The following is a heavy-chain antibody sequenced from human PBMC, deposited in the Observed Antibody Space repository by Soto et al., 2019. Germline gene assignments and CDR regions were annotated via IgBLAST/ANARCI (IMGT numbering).Heavy chain of an antibody. CDR2: ILDDGNNK. Sequence: QVQLAESGGGVVQSGRSLRLSCAASGFTFSNYIMHWVRQAPGKGLEWVAVILDDGNNKYYADSVKGRFTISRDNSKNTQYLQMNSLRTEDTAVYYCARDDEGGSYCDLGYWGQGTLVTVSS. D-gene: IGHD3-10*01. CDR1: GFTFSNYI. V-gene: IGHV3-30-3*01. J-gene: IGHJ4*02. CDR3: ARDDEGGSYCDLGY.